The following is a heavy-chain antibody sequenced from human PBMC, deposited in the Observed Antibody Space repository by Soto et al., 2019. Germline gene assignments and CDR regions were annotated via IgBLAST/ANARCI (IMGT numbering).Heavy chain of an antibody. CDR1: GGSISSYY. Sequence: QVQLQESGPGLVKPSETLSLTCTVSGGSISSYYWSWIRQPPGKGLEWIGYIYYSGSTNYNPSLKSRVTISVDTSKNQFSLKLSSVTAADTAVYYCARKWGWCFDLWGRGTLVTVSS. J-gene: IGHJ2*01. CDR3: ARKWGWCFDL. D-gene: IGHD1-26*01. V-gene: IGHV4-59*08. CDR2: IYYSGST.